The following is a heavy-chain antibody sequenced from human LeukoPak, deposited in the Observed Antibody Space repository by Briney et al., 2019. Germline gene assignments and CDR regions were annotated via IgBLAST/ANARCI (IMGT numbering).Heavy chain of an antibody. CDR1: GFTFCIYR. V-gene: IGHV3-7*03. D-gene: IGHD3-16*01. J-gene: IGHJ6*02. CDR3: ARGGGLDV. CDR2: INHNGNVN. Sequence: GGPLRLSCAPSGFTFCIYRLNWAPQAPGRGLEWVASINHNGNVNYYVDSVKGRFTISRDNAKNSLYLQMSNLRAEDTAVYFCARGGGLDVWGQGATVTVSS.